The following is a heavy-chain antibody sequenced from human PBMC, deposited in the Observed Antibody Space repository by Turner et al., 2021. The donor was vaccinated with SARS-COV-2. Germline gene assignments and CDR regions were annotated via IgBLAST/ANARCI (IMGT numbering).Heavy chain of an antibody. Sequence: EVQLVESGGGLVTPGGSLRLSCAASGFTFSSYNMNWVRQAPGKGLEWVSSISSSSSYIYYADSVKGRFTISRDNAKNSLYLQMNSLRAEDTAVYYCARDISAYYYDSSGYPDWGQGTLVTVSS. D-gene: IGHD3-22*01. V-gene: IGHV3-21*01. CDR1: GFTFSSYN. CDR3: ARDISAYYYDSSGYPD. CDR2: ISSSSSYI. J-gene: IGHJ4*02.